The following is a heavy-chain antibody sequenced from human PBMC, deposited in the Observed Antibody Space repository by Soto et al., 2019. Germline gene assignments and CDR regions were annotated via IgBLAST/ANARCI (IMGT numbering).Heavy chain of an antibody. D-gene: IGHD6-19*01. CDR1: GYTFTRYS. J-gene: IGHJ5*02. CDR3: ARGDSTGSPTGWFDP. CDR2: ISNYNGDT. Sequence: QVQLVQSGAEVRKPGASVQVSCKASGYTFTRYSINWVRQAPGQGLEWVGWISNYNGDTKYAEKFQGRVTLTTDTFTTTSYMDLRSLTSDDTAMYFCARGDSTGSPTGWFDPWGQGTLLTVLS. V-gene: IGHV1-18*04.